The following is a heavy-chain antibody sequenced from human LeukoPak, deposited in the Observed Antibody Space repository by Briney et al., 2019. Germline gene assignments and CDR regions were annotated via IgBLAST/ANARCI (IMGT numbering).Heavy chain of an antibody. D-gene: IGHD3/OR15-3a*01. CDR3: ARGGLFDY. CDR1: GGSFSGYY. V-gene: IGHV4-34*01. Sequence: SETLSLTCAVYGGSFSGYYWSWIRQPPGKGLEWIGEINHSGSTNYNPSLKSRVAISVDTSKNQFSPKLSSVTAADTAVYYCARGGLFDYWGQGTLVTVSS. J-gene: IGHJ4*02. CDR2: INHSGST.